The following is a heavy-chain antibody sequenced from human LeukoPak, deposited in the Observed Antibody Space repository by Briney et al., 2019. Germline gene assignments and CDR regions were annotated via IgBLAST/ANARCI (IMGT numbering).Heavy chain of an antibody. J-gene: IGHJ5*02. V-gene: IGHV4-39*01. D-gene: IGHD6-13*01. Sequence: PSETLSLTCTIPGGSISSSSYYWGWIRQPPGKGLEWIGSIYYSGSTYYNPSLKSRVTISVDTSKNQFSLKLSSVTAADTAVYYCASEVSAAGGSWFDPWGQGTLVTVSS. CDR2: IYYSGST. CDR1: GGSISSSSYY. CDR3: ASEVSAAGGSWFDP.